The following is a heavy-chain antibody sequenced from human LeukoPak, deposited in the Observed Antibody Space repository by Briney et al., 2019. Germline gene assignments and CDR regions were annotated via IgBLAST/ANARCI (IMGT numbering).Heavy chain of an antibody. Sequence: GASVKVSCKASGYTFTSYYMHWVRQAPGQGLEWMGIINPSGGSTSYAQKFQGRVTMTRDTSTSTVYMELSSLRSEDTAVYYCARDLPVLGYYYYYGMDVRGQGTTVTVSS. CDR1: GYTFTSYY. CDR3: ARDLPVLGYYYYYGMDV. J-gene: IGHJ6*02. CDR2: INPSGGST. D-gene: IGHD2-15*01. V-gene: IGHV1-46*01.